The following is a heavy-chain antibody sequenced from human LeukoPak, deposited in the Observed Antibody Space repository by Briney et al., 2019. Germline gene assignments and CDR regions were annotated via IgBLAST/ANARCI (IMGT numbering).Heavy chain of an antibody. D-gene: IGHD6-19*01. V-gene: IGHV4-39*01. CDR2: IYYSGST. CDR3: ARLGSGWYMGYFQH. J-gene: IGHJ1*01. CDR1: GGSISSSSYY. Sequence: SETLSLTYTVSGGSISSSSYYWGWIRQPPGKGLEWIGSIYYSGSTYYNPSLKSRVTISVDTSKNQFSLKLSSVTAADTAVYYCARLGSGWYMGYFQHWGQGTLVTVSS.